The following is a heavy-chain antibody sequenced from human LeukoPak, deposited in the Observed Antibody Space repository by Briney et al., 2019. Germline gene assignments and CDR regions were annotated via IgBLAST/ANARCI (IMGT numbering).Heavy chain of an antibody. CDR1: GGSISSYY. CDR2: IYYSGST. J-gene: IGHJ4*02. Sequence: PSETLSLTCTVSGGSISSYYWSWIRQPPGKGLEWIGYIYYSGSTNYNPSLKSRVTISVDTSKNQFSLKLSSVTAADTAVYYCAREVDTAMVLDYWGQGTLVTVSS. CDR3: AREVDTAMVLDY. V-gene: IGHV4-59*01. D-gene: IGHD5-18*01.